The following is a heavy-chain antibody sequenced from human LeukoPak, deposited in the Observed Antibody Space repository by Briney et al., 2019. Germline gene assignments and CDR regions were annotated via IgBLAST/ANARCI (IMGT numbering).Heavy chain of an antibody. CDR3: TREIFHCGGPCRSL. CDR2: INTNTGNP. D-gene: IGHD2-21*01. CDR1: GYTFTSNT. Sequence: ASVKVSCKASGYTFTSNTLGWVRQAPGQGLEWMGWINTNTGNPTYAQDFTGRFVFSLDTSVSTAYLQISSLKAEDTAVYYCTREIFHCGGPCRSLWGQGTLVTVSS. J-gene: IGHJ4*02. V-gene: IGHV7-4-1*02.